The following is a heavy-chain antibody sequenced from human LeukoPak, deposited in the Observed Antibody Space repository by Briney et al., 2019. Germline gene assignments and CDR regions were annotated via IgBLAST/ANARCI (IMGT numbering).Heavy chain of an antibody. Sequence: PGGSLRLSCAASGFTFSTYGMHWVRQTPGKGLEWVSGISDSGDSTYYADSVKGRFTISRDNSRNTLYLEMNSLRAEDMAVYYCTKWSGFGNDWGQGTLVTVSS. D-gene: IGHD3-10*01. CDR2: ISDSGDST. CDR3: TKWSGFGND. CDR1: GFTFSTYG. V-gene: IGHV3-23*01. J-gene: IGHJ4*02.